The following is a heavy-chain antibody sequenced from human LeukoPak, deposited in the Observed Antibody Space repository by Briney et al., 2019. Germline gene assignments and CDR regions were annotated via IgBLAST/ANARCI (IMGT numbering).Heavy chain of an antibody. V-gene: IGHV3-23*01. Sequence: GGSPRLSCAASGFTFSSYAMSWVRQAPGKGLEWVSAISGSGGSTYYADSVKGRFTISRDNSKNTLYLQMNSLRAEDTAVYYCAKARYLIYYFDYWGQGTLVTVSS. J-gene: IGHJ4*02. CDR3: AKARYLIYYFDY. CDR2: ISGSGGST. CDR1: GFTFSSYA. D-gene: IGHD3-9*01.